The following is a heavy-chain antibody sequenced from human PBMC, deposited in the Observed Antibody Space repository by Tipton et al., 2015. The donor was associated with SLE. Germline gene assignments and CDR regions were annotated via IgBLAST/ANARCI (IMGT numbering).Heavy chain of an antibody. J-gene: IGHJ4*02. CDR1: GYSFTSYW. V-gene: IGHV5-51*01. Sequence: QSGPEVKKPGESLKISCKGSGYSFTSYWIGWVRQMPGKGLEWMGIIYPGDSDTRYSPSFQGQVTISAAKSISTAYLQWSSLKASDPAMYYWARHWLTGDPLDFDYWGQRTLVPASS. CDR3: ARHWLTGDPLDFDY. D-gene: IGHD7-27*01. CDR2: IYPGDSDT.